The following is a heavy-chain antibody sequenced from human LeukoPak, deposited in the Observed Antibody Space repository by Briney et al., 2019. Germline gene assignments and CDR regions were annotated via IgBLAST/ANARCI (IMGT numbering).Heavy chain of an antibody. V-gene: IGHV4-61*01. J-gene: IGHJ6*02. CDR1: GGSVSSGSYY. Sequence: SETLSLTCTVSGGSVSSGSYYWSWIRQPPGKGLEWIGYIYYSGSTNYNPSLKSRVTISVDTSKNQFSLKLSSVTAADTAVYYCAREEALYGMDVWGQGTTVTVSS. CDR2: IYYSGST. CDR3: AREEALYGMDV.